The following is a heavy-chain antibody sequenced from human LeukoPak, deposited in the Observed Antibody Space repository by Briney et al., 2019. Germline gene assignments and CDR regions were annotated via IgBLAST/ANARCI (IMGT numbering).Heavy chain of an antibody. V-gene: IGHV3-7*01. Sequence: GGSLRLSCAASGFTFSSYGMSWVRQAPGKGLEWVANIKQDGSEKYYVDSVKGRFTISRDNAKNSLYLQMNSLRAEDTAVYYCAREDYGGNSGDHDYWGQGTLVTVSS. D-gene: IGHD4-23*01. CDR3: AREDYGGNSGDHDY. CDR1: GFTFSSYG. J-gene: IGHJ4*02. CDR2: IKQDGSEK.